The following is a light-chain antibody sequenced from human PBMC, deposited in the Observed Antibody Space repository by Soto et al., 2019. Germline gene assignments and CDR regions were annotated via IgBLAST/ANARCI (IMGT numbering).Light chain of an antibody. CDR3: QQYDAYPIT. CDR1: QGISTC. CDR2: AAS. V-gene: IGKV1D-16*01. J-gene: IGKJ5*01. Sequence: TQSPGTLSLSPRETATLSCRASQGISTCLAWYQQKPGQVPKSLIYAASNLQSGVPSRFSGSGSGTDFTLTISSLQPEDFATYYCQQYDAYPITFGQGTRLEI.